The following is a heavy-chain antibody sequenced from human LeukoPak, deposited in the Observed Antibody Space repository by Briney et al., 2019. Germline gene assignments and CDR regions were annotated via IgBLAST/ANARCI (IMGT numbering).Heavy chain of an antibody. J-gene: IGHJ6*02. CDR2: ISYDGSNK. V-gene: IGHV3-30*18. Sequence: GGSLRLSCAASGFTFSSYGMHWVRQAPGKGLEWVAVISYDGSNKYYADSVKGRFTISRDNSKNTLYLQMNSLRAEDTAVYYCAKDGMDVWGQGTTVTVSS. CDR1: GFTFSSYG. CDR3: AKDGMDV.